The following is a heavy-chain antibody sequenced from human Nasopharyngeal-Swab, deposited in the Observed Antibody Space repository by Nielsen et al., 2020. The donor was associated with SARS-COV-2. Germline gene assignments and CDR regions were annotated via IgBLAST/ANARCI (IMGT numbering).Heavy chain of an antibody. D-gene: IGHD3-3*01. CDR1: GGSISSYY. CDR2: IYYSGST. J-gene: IGHJ4*02. Sequence: SETLSLTCTVSGGSISSYYWSWIRQPPGKGLEWIGYIYYSGSTNYNPSLKSRVTISVDTSKNHLSLQLRSVTAADTAVYYCARILTIFGVVASYYFDYWGQGTLVTVSS. CDR3: ARILTIFGVVASYYFDY. V-gene: IGHV4-59*01.